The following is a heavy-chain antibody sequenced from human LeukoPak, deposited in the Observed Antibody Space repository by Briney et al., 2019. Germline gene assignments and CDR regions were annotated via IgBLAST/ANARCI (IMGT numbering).Heavy chain of an antibody. CDR3: ARDFRGSTRAFDI. J-gene: IGHJ3*02. CDR1: GGSISSGDYY. CDR2: IYYSGST. Sequence: PSETLSLTCTVSGGSISSGDYYWSWIRQPPGKGLEWIGYIYYSGSTYYNPSLKSRVTISVDTSKNQFSLKLSSVTAADTAVYYCARDFRGSTRAFDIWGQGTMVTVSS. V-gene: IGHV4-30-4*01. D-gene: IGHD5-12*01.